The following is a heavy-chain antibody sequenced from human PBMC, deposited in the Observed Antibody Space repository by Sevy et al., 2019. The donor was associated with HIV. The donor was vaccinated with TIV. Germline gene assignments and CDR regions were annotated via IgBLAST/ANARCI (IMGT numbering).Heavy chain of an antibody. V-gene: IGHV3-15*01. Sequence: GGSLRLSCAVSGFTFNNAWMNWVRQAPGTGLQWVGLIKSNIDGETTDYAAHVKGRFTISRDDSKNTLYLQMNNLKIEDTAVYYCATAPDYYDSAPFDYWGPGTLVTVSS. CDR2: IKSNIDGETT. CDR3: ATAPDYYDSAPFDY. J-gene: IGHJ4*02. D-gene: IGHD3-22*01. CDR1: GFTFNNAW.